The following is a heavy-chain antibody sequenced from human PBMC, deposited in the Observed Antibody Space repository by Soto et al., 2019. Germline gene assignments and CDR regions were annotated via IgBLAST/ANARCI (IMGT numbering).Heavy chain of an antibody. J-gene: IGHJ4*02. V-gene: IGHV4-59*01. Sequence: PSETLSLTCTVSGGSISSYYWSWIRQPPGKKLECIGYIYYSGSTNYNPPLKSRVTISVDTSKNQFSLKLSSVTAADAAVYYCASLIGDYVWVSYRQYYFDYWGQGTLVTVSS. CDR1: GGSISSYY. D-gene: IGHD3-16*02. CDR2: IYYSGST. CDR3: ASLIGDYVWVSYRQYYFDY.